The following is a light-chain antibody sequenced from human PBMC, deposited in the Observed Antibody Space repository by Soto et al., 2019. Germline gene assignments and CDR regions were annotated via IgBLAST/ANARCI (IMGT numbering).Light chain of an antibody. V-gene: IGLV2-14*01. CDR1: SSDVGGYNY. CDR3: SSYTSTSTPCV. CDR2: EVS. Sequence: QTVLTQPASVSGSPGPSISISCTGTSSDVGGYNYVSWYQQHPVKAPKLIIYEVSHRPSGASNHFSGYKSGNTASLTISGLQAEDEADYYCSSYTSTSTPCVFGTGTKVTVL. J-gene: IGLJ1*01.